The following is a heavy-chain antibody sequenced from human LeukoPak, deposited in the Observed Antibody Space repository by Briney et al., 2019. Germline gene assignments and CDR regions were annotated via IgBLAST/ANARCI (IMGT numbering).Heavy chain of an antibody. CDR1: GYTFTGYY. CDR2: INPNSGGT. J-gene: IGHJ5*02. Sequence: ASVKVSCKASGYTFTGYYMHWVRQAPGQGLEWMGWINPNSGGTNYAQKFQGRVTMTRDTSISTAYMELSRLRSDDTAVYYCARDILTGTKGNWFDPWGQGTLVTVSS. CDR3: ARDILTGTKGNWFDP. D-gene: IGHD3-9*01. V-gene: IGHV1-2*02.